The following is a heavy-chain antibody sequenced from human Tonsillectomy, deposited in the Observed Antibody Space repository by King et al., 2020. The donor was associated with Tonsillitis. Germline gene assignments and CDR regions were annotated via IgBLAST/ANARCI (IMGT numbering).Heavy chain of an antibody. D-gene: IGHD6-19*01. CDR3: VISGWHDAFDI. Sequence: VQLVESGGGLVQPGGSLRLSCTASGFSFSAYIMNWVRQAPGKGLEWVSYISSSSRTIYYADSVKGRFTISRDNVKNSLYLQMNSLRAEDTAVYYCVISGWHDAFDIWGQGTMVTVSS. J-gene: IGHJ3*02. V-gene: IGHV3-48*01. CDR2: ISSSSRTI. CDR1: GFSFSAYI.